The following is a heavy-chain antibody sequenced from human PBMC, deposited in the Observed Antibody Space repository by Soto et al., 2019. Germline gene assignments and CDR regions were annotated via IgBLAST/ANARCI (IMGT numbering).Heavy chain of an antibody. J-gene: IGHJ6*03. Sequence: EVQLVESGGGLVQPGDSLRLSCAASGFTIGAYGFRWVHQAPGKALEYISAISSYGGNIYYANSVKGRFTISRDNSKNTLYLQMGSLRAEDMGVYYCARDVGSGNYYKGVYYYYYMDVWGKGTTVTVSS. V-gene: IGHV3-64*01. CDR3: ARDVGSGNYYKGVYYYYYMDV. D-gene: IGHD3-10*01. CDR1: GFTIGAYG. CDR2: ISSYGGNI.